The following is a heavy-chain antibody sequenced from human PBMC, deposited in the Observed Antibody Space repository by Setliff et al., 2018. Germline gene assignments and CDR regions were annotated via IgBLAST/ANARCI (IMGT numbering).Heavy chain of an antibody. Sequence: PGGSLRLSCAASGFTFSRYWMSWVRQAPGKGLEWVANIKQDGSEKYYVDSVKGRFTISRDNAKNSLYLQMNSLRAEDTAVYYCARVTKPAAISYYYYMDVWGKGTTVTVSS. D-gene: IGHD2-2*01. CDR1: GFTFSRYW. CDR3: ARVTKPAAISYYYYMDV. V-gene: IGHV3-7*01. J-gene: IGHJ6*03. CDR2: IKQDGSEK.